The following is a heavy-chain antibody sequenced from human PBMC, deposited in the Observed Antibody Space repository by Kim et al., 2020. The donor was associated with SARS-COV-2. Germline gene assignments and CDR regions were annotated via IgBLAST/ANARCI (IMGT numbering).Heavy chain of an antibody. CDR3: ATWLQSHFDY. V-gene: IGHV3-23*01. CDR1: GFAFSSYA. D-gene: IGHD5-12*01. J-gene: IGHJ4*02. Sequence: GGSLRLSCRTSGFAFSSYAMMWVRQTPEKGLEWVATIDGPTTNTHYPDSVKGRFTISRDNSQNTVYLHMSSLRAEDTAIYYCATWLQSHFDYLGQGTLVT. CDR2: IDGPTTNT.